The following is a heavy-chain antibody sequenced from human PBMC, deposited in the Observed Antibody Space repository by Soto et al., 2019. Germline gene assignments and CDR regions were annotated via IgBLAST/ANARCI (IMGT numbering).Heavy chain of an antibody. CDR2: IYHSGST. CDR3: GRGDYANAFDI. V-gene: IGHV4-30-2*01. J-gene: IGHJ3*02. CDR1: GGFISSGGYS. D-gene: IGHD4-17*01. Sequence: QLQLQESGSGLVTPSQTLSLTCAVSGGFISSGGYSWNWIRQPPGKGLEWIGNIYHSGSTYYNASLKSRVTISVDRSKNQFSLKLSSVTAADTAVYYCGRGDYANAFDIWGQGTMVTVSS.